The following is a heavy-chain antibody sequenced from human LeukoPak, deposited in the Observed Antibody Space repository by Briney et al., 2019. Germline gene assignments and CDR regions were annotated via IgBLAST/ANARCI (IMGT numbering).Heavy chain of an antibody. CDR1: GFTVSSNY. D-gene: IGHD3-10*01. Sequence: GGSLRLSCAASGFTVSSNYMSRVRQAPGKGLEWVSVIYSGGSTYYADSVKGRFTISRDNSKNTLYLQMNSLRAEDTAVYYCARDRAFGELPYYYYGMDVWGQGTTVTVSS. V-gene: IGHV3-53*01. CDR2: IYSGGST. J-gene: IGHJ6*02. CDR3: ARDRAFGELPYYYYGMDV.